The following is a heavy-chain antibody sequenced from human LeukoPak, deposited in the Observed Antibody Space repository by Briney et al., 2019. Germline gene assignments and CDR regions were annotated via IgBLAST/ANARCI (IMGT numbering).Heavy chain of an antibody. CDR2: INHSGST. D-gene: IGHD2-15*01. J-gene: IGHJ4*02. V-gene: IGHV4-34*01. CDR3: ARRRGYCSGGSCYPPDY. CDR1: GGSFSGYY. Sequence: KPSETLSLTCAVYGGSFSGYYWSWIRQPPGKGLEWIGEINHSGSTNYNPSLKSRVTISVDTSKNQFSLKLSSVTAADTAVYYCARRRGYCSGGSCYPPDYWGQGTLVTVSS.